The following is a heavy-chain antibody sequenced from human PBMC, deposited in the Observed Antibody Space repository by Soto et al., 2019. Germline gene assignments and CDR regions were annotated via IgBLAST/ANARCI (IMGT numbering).Heavy chain of an antibody. CDR2: ISGSGSTI. V-gene: IGHV3-11*01. CDR3: ARDGSGEDSRGGNCYYFDY. J-gene: IGHJ4*02. D-gene: IGHD2-15*01. CDR1: GFTFSDFF. Sequence: GGSLRLSCAASGFTFSDFFMSWVRQAPGKGLEWIAYISGSGSTIRYADSVKGRITISRDNAKNSVSLQMNSLRAEDTAVYYCARDGSGEDSRGGNCYYFDYWGLGTLVTVSS.